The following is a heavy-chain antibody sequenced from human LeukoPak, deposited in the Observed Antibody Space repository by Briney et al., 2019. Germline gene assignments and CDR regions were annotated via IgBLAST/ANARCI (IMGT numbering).Heavy chain of an antibody. CDR3: ARGSIDLSMEL. V-gene: IGHV3-66*01. CDR1: GFTVSSNY. CDR2: IYGGGST. D-gene: IGHD2/OR15-2a*01. J-gene: IGHJ6*02. Sequence: GRSLRLSCAASGFTVSSNYMSWVRQAPGKGLEWVPVIYGGGSTYYADSVKGRFTISRDNSKNTLYLQMNSLRAEDTAVYYCARGSIDLSMELWGQGTTVTVSS.